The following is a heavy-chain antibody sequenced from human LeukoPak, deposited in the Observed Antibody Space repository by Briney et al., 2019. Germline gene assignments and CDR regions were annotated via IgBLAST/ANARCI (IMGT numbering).Heavy chain of an antibody. D-gene: IGHD3-3*01. CDR1: GYTFTSYY. J-gene: IGHJ5*02. Sequence: ASVKVSCKASGYTFTSYYMHWVRQAPGQGLEWMGIINPSGGSTNYAQKLQGRVTMTTDTSTSTAYMGLRSLRSDDTAVYYCARDPTYYDFWSGYSKYNWFDPWGQGTLVTVSS. CDR2: INPSGGST. CDR3: ARDPTYYDFWSGYSKYNWFDP. V-gene: IGHV1-46*01.